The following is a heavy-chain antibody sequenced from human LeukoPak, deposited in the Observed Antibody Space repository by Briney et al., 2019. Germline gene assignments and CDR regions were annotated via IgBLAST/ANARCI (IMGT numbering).Heavy chain of an antibody. J-gene: IGHJ5*02. D-gene: IGHD1-26*01. CDR3: ARATHGGSFRYNWFDP. V-gene: IGHV1-46*01. Sequence: ASAKVSCKASGYTFTSYYMHWVRQAPGQGLEWMGIINPSGGSTSYAQKFQGRVTMTRDTSTSTVYMELSSLRSEDTAVYYCARATHGGSFRYNWFDPWGQGTLVTVSS. CDR2: INPSGGST. CDR1: GYTFTSYY.